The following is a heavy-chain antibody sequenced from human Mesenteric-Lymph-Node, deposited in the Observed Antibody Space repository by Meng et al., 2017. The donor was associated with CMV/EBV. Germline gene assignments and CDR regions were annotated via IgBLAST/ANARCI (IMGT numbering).Heavy chain of an antibody. Sequence: GESLKISCAASGFTFISYGMSWVRQAPGKGLEWVAVIWYEGSNKYYADSVKGRFTISRDNSKNTLYLQMNSLRAEDTAVYYCASDPGGVVISPWYFDYWGQGTLVTVSS. CDR3: ASDPGGVVISPWYFDY. CDR1: GFTFISYG. CDR2: IWYEGSNK. J-gene: IGHJ4*02. V-gene: IGHV3-33*08. D-gene: IGHD2-21*01.